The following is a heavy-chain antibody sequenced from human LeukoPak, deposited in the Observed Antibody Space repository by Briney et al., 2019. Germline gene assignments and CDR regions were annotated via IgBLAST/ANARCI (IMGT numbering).Heavy chain of an antibody. D-gene: IGHD6-13*01. V-gene: IGHV1-18*01. CDR2: ISAYNGNT. Sequence: ASVKVSCKASGYTFTSYGISWVRQAPGQGLEWMGWISAYNGNTNYAQKLQGRVTMTTDTSTSTAYMELRSLRSDDTAVYYCARVLGNKYSSSWSNSFDYWGQGTLVTVSP. J-gene: IGHJ4*02. CDR1: GYTFTSYG. CDR3: ARVLGNKYSSSWSNSFDY.